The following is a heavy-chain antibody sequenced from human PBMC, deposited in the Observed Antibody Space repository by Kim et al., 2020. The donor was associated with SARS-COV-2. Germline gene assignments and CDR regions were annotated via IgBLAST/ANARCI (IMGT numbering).Heavy chain of an antibody. J-gene: IGHJ5*02. Sequence: FQGRVTMPRDTSTSTVYMELSSLRSEDTAVYYCARGGIAVAGTMGWFDPWGQGTLVTVSS. D-gene: IGHD6-19*01. CDR3: ARGGIAVAGTMGWFDP. V-gene: IGHV1-46*01.